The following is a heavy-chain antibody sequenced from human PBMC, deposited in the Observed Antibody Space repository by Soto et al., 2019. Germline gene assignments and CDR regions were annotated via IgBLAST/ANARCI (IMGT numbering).Heavy chain of an antibody. CDR1: GGSISSYY. V-gene: IGHV4-34*01. D-gene: IGHD3-22*01. Sequence: PSETLSLTCTVSGGSISSYYWSWIRQPPGKGLEWIGEINHSGSTNYNPSLKSRVTISVDTSKNQFSLKLSSVTAADTAVYYCARGRGTHYYDSSGYYYFDYWGQGTLVTVSS. CDR2: INHSGST. J-gene: IGHJ4*02. CDR3: ARGRGTHYYDSSGYYYFDY.